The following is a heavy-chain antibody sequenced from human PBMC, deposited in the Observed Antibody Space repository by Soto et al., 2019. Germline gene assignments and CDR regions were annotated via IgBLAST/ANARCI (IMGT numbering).Heavy chain of an antibody. CDR2: IYYSGST. V-gene: IGHV4-31*03. CDR1: GGSIRSGGNS. CDR3: ARGVLRTFDY. Sequence: QVQLQESGPGLVKPSQTLSLTCTVSGGSIRSGGNSWSWIRQHSGKGLEWIGYIYYSGSTYYNPSLXXRLTISLDTSKNQLSLKLSSVTAADTAVYYCARGVLRTFDYWGQGTLVTVSS. J-gene: IGHJ4*02.